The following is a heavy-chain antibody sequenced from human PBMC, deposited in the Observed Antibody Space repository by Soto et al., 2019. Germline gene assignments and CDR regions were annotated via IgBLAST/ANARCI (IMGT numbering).Heavy chain of an antibody. D-gene: IGHD5-12*01. Sequence: QVQLVESGGGVVQPGRSLRLSCAASGFTFSSYAMHWVRQAPGKGLEWVAVISYDGSNKYYADSVKGRFTISRDNSKNTLYLQMNSLRAEDTAVYYCARDTARRDGYNFRYWGQGTLVTVSS. CDR1: GFTFSSYA. V-gene: IGHV3-30-3*01. CDR2: ISYDGSNK. CDR3: ARDTARRDGYNFRY. J-gene: IGHJ4*02.